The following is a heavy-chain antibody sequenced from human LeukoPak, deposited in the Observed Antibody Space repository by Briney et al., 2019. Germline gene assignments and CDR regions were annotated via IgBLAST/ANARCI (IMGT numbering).Heavy chain of an antibody. CDR2: INTDGSST. CDR3: AYYYGSGSTRGYYFDY. J-gene: IGHJ4*02. Sequence: GGSLRLSCAASGFTFSDYWMHWVRQAPGKGLVWVSRINTDGSSTNYADSVKGRFTISRDNAKNTLYLQMNSLRAEDTAVYYCAYYYGSGSTRGYYFDYWGQGTLVTVSS. D-gene: IGHD3-10*01. V-gene: IGHV3-74*01. CDR1: GFTFSDYW.